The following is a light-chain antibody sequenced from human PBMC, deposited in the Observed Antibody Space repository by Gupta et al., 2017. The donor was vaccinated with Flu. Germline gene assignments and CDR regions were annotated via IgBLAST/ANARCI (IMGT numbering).Light chain of an antibody. Sequence: QSALTQPASVFGSPGQSITISCTGTSSDVGGSNYVSWYQQHPGKAPKLIIYDVTNRPSGVSSRFSGSKSGNTASLTISGLEAEDESDYFCRSYTSTNTFYVFGTGTKVTVL. V-gene: IGLV2-14*01. J-gene: IGLJ1*01. CDR2: DVT. CDR1: SSDVGGSNY. CDR3: RSYTSTNTFYV.